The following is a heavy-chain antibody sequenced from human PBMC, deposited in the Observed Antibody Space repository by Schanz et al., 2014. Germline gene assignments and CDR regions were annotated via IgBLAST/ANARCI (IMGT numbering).Heavy chain of an antibody. Sequence: VQLVESGGGVVQPGRSLRLSCAASGFMFSSYGMHWVRQAPGKGLEWVSSISSGGGSTYYADSVKGRFTISRDNSKNTLYLQMNSLRAEDTAVYYCAKAADWPVTRFDPWGQGTLVTVSS. CDR1: GFMFSSYG. J-gene: IGHJ5*02. D-gene: IGHD3-9*01. V-gene: IGHV3-23*04. CDR3: AKAADWPVTRFDP. CDR2: ISSGGGST.